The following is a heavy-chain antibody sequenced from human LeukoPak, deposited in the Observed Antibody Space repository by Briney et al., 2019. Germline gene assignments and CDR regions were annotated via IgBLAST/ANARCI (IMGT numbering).Heavy chain of an antibody. D-gene: IGHD6-19*01. J-gene: IGHJ6*02. V-gene: IGHV1-18*01. CDR1: GYTFTSYG. CDR2: ISAYNSNT. CDR3: ARDHSGWSRFYYYYGMDV. Sequence: ASVSVSFKGSGYTFTSYGISWVRRAPGQGGEWMGWISAYNSNTNYAQKLQRRVTITTDTSTSTAYMELRSLGYDDTAVYYCARDHSGWSRFYYYYGMDVWGQGTTVTVSS.